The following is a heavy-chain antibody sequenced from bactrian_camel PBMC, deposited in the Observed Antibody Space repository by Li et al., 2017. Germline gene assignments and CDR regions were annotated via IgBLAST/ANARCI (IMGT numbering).Heavy chain of an antibody. D-gene: IGHD2*01. CDR1: GYTRNTHC. J-gene: IGHJ4*01. CDR2: IDSDGST. CDR3: AAVGRTTGYCYYSLSPDEYVF. V-gene: IGHV3S67*01. Sequence: DVQLVESGGGSVQAGGSLRLSCDASGYTRNTHCMGWFRQAPGAERAGVAAIDSDGSTHYARSVAGRFTISKDNAKNTLYLQMNSLKPEDTAMYFCAAVGRTTGYCYYSLSPDEYVFWGQGTQVTVS.